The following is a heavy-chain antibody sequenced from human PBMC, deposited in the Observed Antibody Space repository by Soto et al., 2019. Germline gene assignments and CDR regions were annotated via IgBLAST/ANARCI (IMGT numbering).Heavy chain of an antibody. Sequence: GGSLRLSCAASGFTFSSYGMHWVRQAPGKGLEWVAVIWYDGSNKYYADSVKGRFTISRDNSKNTLYLQMNSLRAEDTAVYYCARDPVTYSSSWYYFDYWGQGTLVTVSS. V-gene: IGHV3-33*01. J-gene: IGHJ4*02. CDR2: IWYDGSNK. CDR1: GFTFSSYG. D-gene: IGHD6-13*01. CDR3: ARDPVTYSSSWYYFDY.